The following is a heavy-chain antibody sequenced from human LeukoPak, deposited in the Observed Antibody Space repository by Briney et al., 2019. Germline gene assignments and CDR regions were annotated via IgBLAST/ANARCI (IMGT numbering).Heavy chain of an antibody. V-gene: IGHV3-23*01. J-gene: IGHJ4*02. CDR2: ISGSGGST. D-gene: IGHD3-22*01. Sequence: GGSLRLSCAASGFTFSSYAMSWVRQAPGKGLEWVSGISGSGGSTYYADSVKGRFTISRDNSKNTLYLQMNSLRAEDTAVYYCAKTKYYYDSSGFDYWGQGTLVTVSS. CDR3: AKTKYYYDSSGFDY. CDR1: GFTFSSYA.